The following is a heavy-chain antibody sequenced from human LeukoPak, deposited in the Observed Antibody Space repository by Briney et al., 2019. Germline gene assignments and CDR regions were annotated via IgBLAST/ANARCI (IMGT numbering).Heavy chain of an antibody. CDR1: GFTFDDYA. CDR2: ISWNSGSI. J-gene: IGHJ4*02. D-gene: IGHD6-19*01. Sequence: GGSLRLSCAASGFTFDDYAMPWVRQAPGKGLEWVSGISWNSGSIGYADSVKGRFTISRDNAKNSLYLQMNSLRAEDTALYYCAKDIPWKQWLVRATYDYWGQGTLVTVSS. CDR3: AKDIPWKQWLVRATYDY. V-gene: IGHV3-9*01.